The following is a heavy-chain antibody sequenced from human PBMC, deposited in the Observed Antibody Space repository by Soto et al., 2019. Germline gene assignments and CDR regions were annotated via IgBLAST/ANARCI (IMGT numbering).Heavy chain of an antibody. V-gene: IGHV1-69*06. Sequence: GASVKVSCKASGGTFSSYAISWVRQAPGQGLEWMGGIIPIFGTANYAQKFQGRVTITADKSTSTAYMELSSLRSEDTAVYYCARDHVTRGYPCGGDCYYYYGMDVWGQGTTVTVSS. D-gene: IGHD2-21*02. J-gene: IGHJ6*02. CDR1: GGTFSSYA. CDR2: IIPIFGTA. CDR3: ARDHVTRGYPCGGDCYYYYGMDV.